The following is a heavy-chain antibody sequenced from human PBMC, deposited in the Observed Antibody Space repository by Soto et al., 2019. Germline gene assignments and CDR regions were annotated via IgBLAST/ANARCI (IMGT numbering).Heavy chain of an antibody. CDR2: ISAYNGNT. CDR1: GYTFTSYG. V-gene: IGHV1-18*01. CDR3: ARDDYYDSSGYYQIPYYYSYYGMDV. J-gene: IGHJ6*02. Sequence: GASVRVSCKASGYTFTSYGISWVRQAPGQGLEWMGWISAYNGNTNYAQKLQGRVTMTTDTSTSTAYMELRSLRSDDTAVYYCARDDYYDSSGYYQIPYYYSYYGMDVWGQATTVTVSS. D-gene: IGHD3-22*01.